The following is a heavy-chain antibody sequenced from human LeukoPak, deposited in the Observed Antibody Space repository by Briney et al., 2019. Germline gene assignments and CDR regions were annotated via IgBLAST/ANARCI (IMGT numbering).Heavy chain of an antibody. CDR1: GGSISSGDYY. V-gene: IGHV4-30-4*08. Sequence: PSETLSLXCTVSGGSISSGDYYWSWIRQPPGKGLEWIGYIYYSGIPYYNPSLKSRVTISVDTSKNQFSLKLSSVTAADTAVYYCARGPPNDYWGQGTLVTVSS. J-gene: IGHJ4*02. CDR2: IYYSGIP. CDR3: ARGPPNDY.